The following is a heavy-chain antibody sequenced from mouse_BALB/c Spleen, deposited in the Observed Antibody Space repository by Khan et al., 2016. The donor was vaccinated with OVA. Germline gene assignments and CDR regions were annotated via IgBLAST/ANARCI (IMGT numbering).Heavy chain of an antibody. Sequence: EVQLQESGPGLVKPSQSLSLTCTVTGYSITSDYAWNWIRQFPGNKLEWMGYISYSGSTSYNPSLKSRISITRDTSKNQFFLQLNSVTTEDTATYYCSRWDYYGSSYEYYAMDYCGQRTSVTVSS. CDR2: ISYSGST. J-gene: IGHJ4*01. D-gene: IGHD1-1*01. CDR3: SRWDYYGSSYEYYAMDY. V-gene: IGHV3-2*02. CDR1: GYSITSDYA.